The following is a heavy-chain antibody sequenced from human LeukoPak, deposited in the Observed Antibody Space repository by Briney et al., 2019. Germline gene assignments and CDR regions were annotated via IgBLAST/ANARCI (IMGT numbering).Heavy chain of an antibody. CDR2: IYHSGST. CDR3: AREDYDSSGYYSDY. Sequence: SETLSLTCTVSGHSISSGYYWGWIRQPPGKGLEWIGSIYHSGSTYYNPSLKSRVTISVDTSKNQFSLKLSSVTAADTAVYYCAREDYDSSGYYSDYWGQGTLVTVSS. J-gene: IGHJ4*02. D-gene: IGHD3-22*01. CDR1: GHSISSGYY. V-gene: IGHV4-38-2*02.